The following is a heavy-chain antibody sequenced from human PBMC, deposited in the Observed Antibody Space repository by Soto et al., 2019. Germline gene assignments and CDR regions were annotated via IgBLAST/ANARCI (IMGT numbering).Heavy chain of an antibody. V-gene: IGHV1-69*13. CDR1: GGTFSSYA. J-gene: IGHJ4*02. CDR2: IIPIFGTA. CDR3: ARSGFSITMVRGVLIEFAY. D-gene: IGHD3-10*01. Sequence: SVKVSCKASGGTFSSYAISWVRQAPGQGLEWMGGIIPIFGTANYAQKFQGRVTITADESTSTAYMELSSLRSEDTAVYYCARSGFSITMVRGVLIEFAYWGQGSLVTVSS.